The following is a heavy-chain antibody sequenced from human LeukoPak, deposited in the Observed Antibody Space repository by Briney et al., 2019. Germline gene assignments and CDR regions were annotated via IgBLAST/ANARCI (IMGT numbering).Heavy chain of an antibody. J-gene: IGHJ6*04. V-gene: IGHV3-30*04. CDR3: AELGITMIGGV. CDR2: ISYDGSDK. CDR1: GFTFSSYA. Sequence: PGGSLGLSCAASGFTFSSYAMYWVRQAPGKGLEWVAVISYDGSDKFYADSVKGRFTISRDSSKNTLYLQMNSLRAEDTAVYYCAELGITMIGGVWGKGTTVTISS. D-gene: IGHD3-10*02.